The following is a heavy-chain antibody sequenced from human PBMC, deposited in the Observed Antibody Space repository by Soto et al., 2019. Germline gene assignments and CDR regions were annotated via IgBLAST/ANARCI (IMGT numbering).Heavy chain of an antibody. D-gene: IGHD3-22*01. J-gene: IGHJ4*02. V-gene: IGHV1-69*02. Sequence: QVQLVQSGAEVKKPGSSVKVSCKASGGTFSRYTISWVRQAPGQGLQWMGRIIPILGIANYAQKIQGSVTITADKSTSTAYMELSSLRSENTAVYYCASRYDSSDYWGQGTLVTVSS. CDR1: GGTFSRYT. CDR3: ASRYDSSDY. CDR2: IIPILGIA.